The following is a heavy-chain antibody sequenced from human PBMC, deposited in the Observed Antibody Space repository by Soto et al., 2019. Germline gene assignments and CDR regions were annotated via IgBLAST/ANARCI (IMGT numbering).Heavy chain of an antibody. Sequence: SVKVSCKASGDTFSQYIINWVRQAPGQGLEWMGGIIPILNTPRYAQSLQGRVTITADESTRTVYMELNSLRSEDTGIYYCARAVRYSNGPNYVDWGQGTLVTVSS. D-gene: IGHD6-19*01. J-gene: IGHJ4*02. CDR3: ARAVRYSNGPNYVD. V-gene: IGHV1-69*13. CDR1: GDTFSQYI. CDR2: IIPILNTP.